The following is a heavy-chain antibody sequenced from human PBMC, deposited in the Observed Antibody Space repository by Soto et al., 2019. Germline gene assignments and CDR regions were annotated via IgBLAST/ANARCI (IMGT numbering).Heavy chain of an antibody. CDR2: IWYDGSNK. V-gene: IGHV3-33*01. D-gene: IGHD3-10*01. Sequence: GGSLRLSCAASGFTFSSYGMHWVRQAPGKGLEWVAGIWYDGSNKYFTESVKGRFTISRDNSKNTLYLQMNSLRAEDTAMYYCARDHYYGSGSYDALDIWGQGTMVTVSS. CDR3: ARDHYYGSGSYDALDI. CDR1: GFTFSSYG. J-gene: IGHJ3*02.